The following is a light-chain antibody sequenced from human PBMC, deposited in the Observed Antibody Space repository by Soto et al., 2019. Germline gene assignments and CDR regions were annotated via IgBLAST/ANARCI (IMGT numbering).Light chain of an antibody. Sequence: QAVRTQPPSASGSPGQSVTISCTGSSSDVGEYKYVSWYQQHPGKAPKLVIYEVSKRPPGVPNRFSGSKSGNTASLTVSGLQSEDEAEYYCSSYAGNNIYVIGTGTKVTVL. V-gene: IGLV2-8*01. J-gene: IGLJ1*01. CDR3: SSYAGNNIYV. CDR1: SSDVGEYKY. CDR2: EVS.